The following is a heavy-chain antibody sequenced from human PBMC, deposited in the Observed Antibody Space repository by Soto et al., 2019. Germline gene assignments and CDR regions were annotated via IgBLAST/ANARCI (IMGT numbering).Heavy chain of an antibody. J-gene: IGHJ6*02. CDR3: AKIKRSGSYQDYYYYYGMDV. Sequence: PGGSLRLSCAASGFTFSSYAMSWVRQAPGKGLEWVSAISGSGGSTYYADSVKGRFTISRDNSKNTLYLQMNSLRAEDTAVYYCAKIKRSGSYQDYYYYYGMDVWGQGTTVTVSS. CDR1: GFTFSSYA. CDR2: ISGSGGST. D-gene: IGHD1-26*01. V-gene: IGHV3-23*01.